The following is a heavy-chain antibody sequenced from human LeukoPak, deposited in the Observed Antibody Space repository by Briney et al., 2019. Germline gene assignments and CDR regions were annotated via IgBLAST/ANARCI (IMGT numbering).Heavy chain of an antibody. Sequence: SETLSLTCTVSGGSISSGSYYWSWIRQPAGKGLEWIGRIYTSGSTNYNPSLKSRVTISVDTSKNQFSLKLGSVTAADTAVYYCARDFGSSRDYWGQGTLVTVSS. V-gene: IGHV4-61*02. CDR3: ARDFGSSRDY. CDR1: GGSISSGSYY. CDR2: IYTSGST. J-gene: IGHJ4*02. D-gene: IGHD1-26*01.